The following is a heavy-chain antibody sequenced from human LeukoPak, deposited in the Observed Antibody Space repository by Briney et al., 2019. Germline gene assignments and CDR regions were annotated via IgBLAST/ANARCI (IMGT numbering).Heavy chain of an antibody. CDR3: ARRVGYCSSTSCYMVDP. D-gene: IGHD2-2*02. CDR2: IYYSRST. CDR1: GGSISSSSYY. J-gene: IGHJ5*02. Sequence: SETLSLTCTVSGGSISSSSYYWGWIRQPPGKGLEWIGSIYYSRSTYYNPSLKSQVTISVDTSKNQFSLKLSSVTAADTAVYYCARRVGYCSSTSCYMVDPWGQGTLVTVSS. V-gene: IGHV4-39*01.